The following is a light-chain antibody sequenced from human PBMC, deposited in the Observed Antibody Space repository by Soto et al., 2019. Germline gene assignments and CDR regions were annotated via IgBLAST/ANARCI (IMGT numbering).Light chain of an antibody. CDR1: QSVNIY. J-gene: IGKJ4*01. CDR2: GAS. CDR3: QQYDDWLRIT. Sequence: EIVITQSPATLSVSPGERATLSCRASQSVNIYLAWYQQKPGQAPRLLIFGASSRATGIPARFSGSGSGTEFNLTISSLQSEDFAVYFCQQYDDWLRITFGGGTKVEIK. V-gene: IGKV3D-15*01.